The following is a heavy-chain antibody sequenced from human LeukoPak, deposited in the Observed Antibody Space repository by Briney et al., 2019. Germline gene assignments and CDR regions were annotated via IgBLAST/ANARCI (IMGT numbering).Heavy chain of an antibody. Sequence: GGSLRLSCAASGFTFSSYWMHWVRQAPGKGLVWVSRINSDGSSTSYADSVKGRFTISRDNAKNTLYLQMNSLGAEDTAVYYCARGTYYDFWSGPWPFDPWGQGTLVTVSS. CDR3: ARGTYYDFWSGPWPFDP. D-gene: IGHD3-3*01. J-gene: IGHJ5*02. V-gene: IGHV3-74*01. CDR1: GFTFSSYW. CDR2: INSDGSST.